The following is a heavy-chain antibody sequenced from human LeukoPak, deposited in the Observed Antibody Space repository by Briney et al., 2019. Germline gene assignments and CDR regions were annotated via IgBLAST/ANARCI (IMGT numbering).Heavy chain of an antibody. D-gene: IGHD3-16*02. CDR3: ARSRAYDYVWGSYPDY. V-gene: IGHV1-8*01. J-gene: IGHJ4*02. CDR2: MNPNSGNT. Sequence: ASVKVSCKASIYIFTSYDINWVRQATGQGLEWMGWMNPNSGNTGYAQKFQGRVTMTRNTSISTAYMELSSLRSEDTAVYYCARSRAYDYVWGSYPDYWGQGTLVTVSS. CDR1: IYIFTSYD.